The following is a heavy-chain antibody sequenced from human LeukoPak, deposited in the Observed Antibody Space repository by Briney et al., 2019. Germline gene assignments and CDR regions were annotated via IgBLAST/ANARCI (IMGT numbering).Heavy chain of an antibody. Sequence: GESLKISCKGSGYSFTSYWIGWVRQLPGKGLEWIGIIYPGDSDTSYSPSFQGHFTISADKSIGTAYLQWSRLEASDTALYYCARQPGTDRFFDFWGQGTLVTVSS. J-gene: IGHJ4*02. CDR3: ARQPGTDRFFDF. CDR1: GYSFTSYW. D-gene: IGHD1-26*01. V-gene: IGHV5-51*01. CDR2: IYPGDSDT.